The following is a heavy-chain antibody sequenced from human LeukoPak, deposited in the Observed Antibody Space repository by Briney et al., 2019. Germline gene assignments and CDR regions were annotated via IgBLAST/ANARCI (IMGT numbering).Heavy chain of an antibody. CDR2: ISYAGTNK. CDR3: ARGGYYYDTTCSPGDY. CDR1: GFTLTNYA. J-gene: IGHJ4*02. Sequence: GGSLRLSCVVSGFTLTNYALHWVRQAPGKGLEWVAAISYAGTNKYYADSVKGRFTISRDISKNTVYLHMDSLRDEDTAVYFSARGGYYYDTTCSPGDYWGQGTLVTVYS. V-gene: IGHV3-30-3*01. D-gene: IGHD3-22*01.